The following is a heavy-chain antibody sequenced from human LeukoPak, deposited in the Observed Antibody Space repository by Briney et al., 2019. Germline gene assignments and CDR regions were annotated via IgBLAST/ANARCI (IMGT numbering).Heavy chain of an antibody. CDR2: ISFDGSNK. CDR3: ARASSGSRPNDY. Sequence: GGSLRLSCAASGFTFSSYAMHWVRQAPGKGLEWVAIISFDGSNKYYADSVKGRFTISRDNSKNTLYLQMNSLRPEDTAVYYCARASSGSRPNDYWGQGALVTVSS. D-gene: IGHD3-10*01. CDR1: GFTFSSYA. V-gene: IGHV3-30-3*01. J-gene: IGHJ4*02.